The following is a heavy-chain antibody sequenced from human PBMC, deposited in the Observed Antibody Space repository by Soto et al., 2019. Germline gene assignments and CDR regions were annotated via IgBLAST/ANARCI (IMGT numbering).Heavy chain of an antibody. CDR2: IYYSGST. Sequence: QVQLQESGPGLVKPSETLSLTCTVSGGSISSYYWTWIRQPPGKGLEWIGYIYYSGSTNYNPSLKSRVTISVGTSKNQFSLKLSSVTAADTAVYYCARAPSGYYYYYMDVWGKGTTVTVSS. D-gene: IGHD2-15*01. CDR3: ARAPSGYYYYYMDV. V-gene: IGHV4-59*01. J-gene: IGHJ6*03. CDR1: GGSISSYY.